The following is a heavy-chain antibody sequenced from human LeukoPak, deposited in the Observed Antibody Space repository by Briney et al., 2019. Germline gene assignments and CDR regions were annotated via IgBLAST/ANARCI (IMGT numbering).Heavy chain of an antibody. Sequence: GGSLRLSCAASGFTFREYAMNWVRQAPGKGLEWVSVYCSGGMRYYTDSVKGRFTISRDVSKNTLSLQMNNLRPEDTAIYYCAKDSWSENGIYDAFDIWGQGTMVTVSS. V-gene: IGHV3-23*01. CDR2: YCSGGMR. J-gene: IGHJ3*02. D-gene: IGHD2-8*01. CDR1: GFTFREYA. CDR3: AKDSWSENGIYDAFDI.